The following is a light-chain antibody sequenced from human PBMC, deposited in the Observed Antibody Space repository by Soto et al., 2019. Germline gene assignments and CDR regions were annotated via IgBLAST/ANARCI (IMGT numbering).Light chain of an antibody. CDR1: SGDIGAFNH. CDR2: EVA. Sequence: QSALTQPASVTGSPEQSITISCTGTSGDIGAFNHVSWYQQFPGTAPKLMIYEVANRPSGVSGRFSGSRSGNTASLTISGLQPEDEADYYCASYTIKKSWVFGGGTKLTVL. V-gene: IGLV2-14*01. J-gene: IGLJ3*02. CDR3: ASYTIKKSWV.